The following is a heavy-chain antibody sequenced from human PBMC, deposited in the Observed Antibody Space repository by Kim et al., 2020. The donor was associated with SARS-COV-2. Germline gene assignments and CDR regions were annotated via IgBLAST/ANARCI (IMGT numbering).Heavy chain of an antibody. CDR2: ISNDGSTI. CDR1: GFTFSNDW. CDR3: IRAMGTGAFDI. V-gene: IGHV3-74*01. J-gene: IGHJ3*02. Sequence: GGSLRLSCAASGFTFSNDWMHWVRQAPGKGLVWVSLISNDGSTINYADSVKGRFTISRDNAKNTLYLQMNSLRAEDTAVYYCIRAMGTGAFDIWGQGTMGTASS. D-gene: IGHD1-1*01.